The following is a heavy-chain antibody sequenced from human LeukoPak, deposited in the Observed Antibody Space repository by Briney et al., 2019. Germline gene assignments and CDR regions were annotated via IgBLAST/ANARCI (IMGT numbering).Heavy chain of an antibody. CDR3: ARALYTVTTPLDY. Sequence: ASVKVSCKASGYTFTAYYMHWARQAPGQGLEWMGIINSSGGSTSYAQKFQGRVTMTRDTSTSTVYMELSSLRSEDTAVYHCARALYTVTTPLDYWGQGTLVTVSS. V-gene: IGHV1-46*01. J-gene: IGHJ4*02. D-gene: IGHD4-17*01. CDR2: INSSGGST. CDR1: GYTFTAYY.